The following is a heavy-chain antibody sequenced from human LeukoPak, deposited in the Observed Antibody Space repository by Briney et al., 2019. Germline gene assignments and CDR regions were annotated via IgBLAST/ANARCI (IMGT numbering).Heavy chain of an antibody. D-gene: IGHD6-13*01. CDR2: ISGSGGST. CDR3: AKDPCIAAARGGDDAFDI. CDR1: GFTFSSYA. J-gene: IGHJ3*02. V-gene: IGHV3-23*01. Sequence: GGSLRLSCAASGFTFSSYAMSWVRQAPGKGLEWVSAISGSGGSTCYADSVKGRFTISRDNSKNTLYLQMNSLRAEDTAVYYCAKDPCIAAARGGDDAFDIWGQGTMVTVSS.